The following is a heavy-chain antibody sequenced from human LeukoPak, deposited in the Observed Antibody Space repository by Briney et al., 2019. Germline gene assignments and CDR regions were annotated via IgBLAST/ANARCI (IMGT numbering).Heavy chain of an antibody. J-gene: IGHJ4*02. D-gene: IGHD3-9*01. CDR3: ARDLANYDILTGLDY. CDR2: IGNNGGGI. Sequence: GGSLRLSCAASGFTFSTYTMYWVRHPPGKRLEWVSIIGNNGGGIHYADSVKGRFTISRDNAKNSLYLQMNSLRAEDTAVYYCARDLANYDILTGLDYWGQGTLVTVSS. CDR1: GFTFSTYT. V-gene: IGHV3-21*01.